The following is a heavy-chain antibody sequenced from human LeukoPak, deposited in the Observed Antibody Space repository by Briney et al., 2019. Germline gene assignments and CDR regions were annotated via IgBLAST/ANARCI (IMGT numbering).Heavy chain of an antibody. CDR1: GFTFSSYG. Sequence: GGSLRLSCAASGFTFSSYGMHWVRQAPGKGLEWVAFIRYDGSNKYYADSVKGRFTISRDNSKNTLYLQMNSLRAEDTAVYYCAKDMVTMVRGEPGGFDYWGQGTLVTVSS. D-gene: IGHD3-10*01. CDR2: IRYDGSNK. J-gene: IGHJ4*02. CDR3: AKDMVTMVRGEPGGFDY. V-gene: IGHV3-30*02.